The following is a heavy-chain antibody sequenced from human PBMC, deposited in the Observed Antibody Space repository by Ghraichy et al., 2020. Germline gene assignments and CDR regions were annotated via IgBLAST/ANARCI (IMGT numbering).Heavy chain of an antibody. CDR1: GFTFSDYS. CDR2: IRSSGSTI. Sequence: GGSLRLSCAASGFTFSDYSMSWIRQAPGKGLEWVSYIRSSGSTIYYADSVKGRFTISRDNTKNTLYLQMNSLRAEDTAVYYCAREPTVTRGWFDPWVQGTLATVSS. V-gene: IGHV3-11*01. D-gene: IGHD4-17*01. J-gene: IGHJ5*02. CDR3: AREPTVTRGWFDP.